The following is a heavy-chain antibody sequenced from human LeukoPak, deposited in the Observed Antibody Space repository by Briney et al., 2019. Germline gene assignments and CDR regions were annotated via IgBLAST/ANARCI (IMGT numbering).Heavy chain of an antibody. CDR1: GGTFSSYA. CDR2: IIPIFGTA. CDR3: ARWAGPSYGSGSYYEAWFDP. J-gene: IGHJ5*02. Sequence: SVKVSCKASGGTFSSYAISWVRQAPGQGLEWMGGIIPIFGTANYAQKFQGRVTITADESTSTAYMELSSLRSEDTAVYYCARWAGPSYGSGSYYEAWFDPWGQGTLVAVSS. V-gene: IGHV1-69*13. D-gene: IGHD3-10*01.